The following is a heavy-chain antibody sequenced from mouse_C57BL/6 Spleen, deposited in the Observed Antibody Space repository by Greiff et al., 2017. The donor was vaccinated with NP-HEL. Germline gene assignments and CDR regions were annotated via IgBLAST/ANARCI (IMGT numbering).Heavy chain of an antibody. CDR2: ISDGGSYT. V-gene: IGHV5-4*01. J-gene: IGHJ4*01. Sequence: EVKLVESGGGLVKPGGSLKLSCAASGFTFSSYAMSWVRQTPEKRLEWVATISDGGSYTYYPDNVKGRFTISSNNAKNNLYLQMSHLKSEDTAMDYCAKEKDSSLDYAMDYWGQGTSVTVSS. D-gene: IGHD1-1*01. CDR1: GFTFSSYA. CDR3: AKEKDSSLDYAMDY.